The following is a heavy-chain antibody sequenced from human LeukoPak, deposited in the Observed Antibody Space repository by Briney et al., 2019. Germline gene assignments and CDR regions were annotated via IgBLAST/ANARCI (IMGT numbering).Heavy chain of an antibody. D-gene: IGHD2-15*01. CDR1: GGSFSGYY. CDR2: IYYSGST. V-gene: IGHV4-59*01. CDR3: ARSPGTWYPFDY. Sequence: SETLSLTCAVYGGSFSGYYWSWIRQPPGKGLEWIGYIYYSGSTNYNPSLKSRVTISVDTSKNQFSLKLSSVTAADTAVYYCARSPGTWYPFDYWGQGTLITVSS. J-gene: IGHJ4*02.